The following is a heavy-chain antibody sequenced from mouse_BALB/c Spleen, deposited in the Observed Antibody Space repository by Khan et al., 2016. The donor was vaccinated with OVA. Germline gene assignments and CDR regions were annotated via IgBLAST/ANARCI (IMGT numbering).Heavy chain of an antibody. CDR1: GYIFTDYL. Sequence: EVELVESGTVLARPGTSVRMSCKASGYIFTDYLMHWVKQRPGQGLEWIGSIYPGNNDTNYNQKFKDKAKLTSVPSASTAYMDFSSLTNEDSAVFYCTRAGYGAFAFWGQGTLVTVSA. CDR2: IYPGNNDT. D-gene: IGHD1-1*01. V-gene: IGHV1-5*01. CDR3: TRAGYGAFAF. J-gene: IGHJ3*01.